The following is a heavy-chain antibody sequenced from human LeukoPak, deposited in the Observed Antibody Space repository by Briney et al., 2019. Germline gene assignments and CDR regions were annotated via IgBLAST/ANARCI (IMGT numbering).Heavy chain of an antibody. CDR3: ARGLYCGGDCYRPRAEYFQR. D-gene: IGHD2-21*02. CDR1: GFTFSSYG. CDR2: IWYDGSNK. Sequence: GGSLRLSCAASGFTFSSYGTHWVRQAPGKGLEWVAVIWYDGSNKYYADSVKGRFTISRDNSKNTLYLQMNSLRAEDTAVYYCARGLYCGGDCYRPRAEYFQRWGQGTLVTVSS. V-gene: IGHV3-33*01. J-gene: IGHJ1*01.